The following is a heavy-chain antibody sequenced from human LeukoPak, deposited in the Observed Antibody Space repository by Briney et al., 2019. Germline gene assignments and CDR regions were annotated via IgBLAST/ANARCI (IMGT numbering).Heavy chain of an antibody. CDR3: ARMAWDGDYVDGY. V-gene: IGHV1-46*02. J-gene: IGHJ4*02. Sequence: GASVKVSCKASGYTFNSYYMHWVRQAPGQGLEWMGIINPSGGSTSYAQKFQGRVTMTRDTSTSTVYMELSSLRSEDTAVYFCARMAWDGDYVDGYWGQGTLVTVSS. D-gene: IGHD4-17*01. CDR1: GYTFNSYY. CDR2: INPSGGST.